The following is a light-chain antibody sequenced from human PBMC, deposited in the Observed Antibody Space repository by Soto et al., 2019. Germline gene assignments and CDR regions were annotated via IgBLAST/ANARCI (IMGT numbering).Light chain of an antibody. CDR1: QSVYSN. CDR3: QQYSRWPLT. CDR2: GAS. V-gene: IGKV3-15*01. J-gene: IGKJ4*01. Sequence: EIVMTQSPATLSVSPGERATLSCRASQSVYSNLAWYQQKPGQVPRLLIYGASTRATGIPARFSGSGSGTEFTLPISSLQSEDFAVYYCQQYSRWPLTFGGGTKVEIK.